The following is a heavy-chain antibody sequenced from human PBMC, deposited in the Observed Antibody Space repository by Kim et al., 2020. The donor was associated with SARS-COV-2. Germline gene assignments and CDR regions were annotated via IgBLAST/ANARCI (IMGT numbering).Heavy chain of an antibody. CDR2: ISAYNGNT. J-gene: IGHJ5*02. V-gene: IGHV1-18*04. D-gene: IGHD6-13*01. CDR1: GYTFTSYG. Sequence: ASVKVSCKASGYTFTSYGISWVRQAPGQGLEWMGWISAYNGNTNYAQKLQGRVTMTTDTSTSTAYMELRSLRSDDTAVYYCARVRLGSSSWYWFDPWGQGTLVTVSS. CDR3: ARVRLGSSSWYWFDP.